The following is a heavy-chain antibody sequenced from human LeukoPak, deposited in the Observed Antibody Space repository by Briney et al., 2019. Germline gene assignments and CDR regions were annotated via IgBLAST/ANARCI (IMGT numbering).Heavy chain of an antibody. V-gene: IGHV1-2*02. J-gene: IGHJ4*02. CDR1: GYSFVLYG. CDR3: ARSYGSGDLDY. D-gene: IGHD3-10*01. CDR2: INPNSGGT. Sequence: ASVKVSCKASGYSFVLYGISWVRQAPGQGPEWMGWINPNSGGTNYAQKFQGRVTMTRDTSISTAYMELSRLRSDDTAVYYCARSYGSGDLDYWGQGTLVTVSS.